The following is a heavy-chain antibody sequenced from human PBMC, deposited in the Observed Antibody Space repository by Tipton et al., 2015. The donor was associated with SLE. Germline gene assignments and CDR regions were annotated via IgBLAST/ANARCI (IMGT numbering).Heavy chain of an antibody. CDR1: GFTFSSYS. CDR2: ISSSSSYI. CDR3: ARAGVYSGSYSYYFDY. V-gene: IGHV3-21*03. J-gene: IGHJ4*02. Sequence: GSLRLSCAASGFTFSSYSMNWVRQAPGKGLEWVSSISSSSSYIYYADSVKGRFTISRDNAKNSLYLQMNSLRAEDTAVYYCARAGVYSGSYSYYFDYWGQGTLVTVSS. D-gene: IGHD1-26*01.